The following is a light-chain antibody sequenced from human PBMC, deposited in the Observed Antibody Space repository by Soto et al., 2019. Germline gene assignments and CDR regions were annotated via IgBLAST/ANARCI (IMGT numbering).Light chain of an antibody. CDR3: SSYTTIDTGV. CDR2: DVS. V-gene: IGLV2-14*03. J-gene: IGLJ1*01. CDR1: SSDVGGYNY. Sequence: QSVLTQPASVSGSPGQSITITCTGTSSDVGGYNYVSWYQQHPGKAPKVLISDVSNRPSGISNRFSGSKSGNTASLTISGLQAEXDADYFCSSYTTIDTGVFGTGTKVTV.